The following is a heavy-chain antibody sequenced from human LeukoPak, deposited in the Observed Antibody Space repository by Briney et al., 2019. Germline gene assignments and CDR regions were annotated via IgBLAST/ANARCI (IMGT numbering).Heavy chain of an antibody. D-gene: IGHD3-10*01. CDR1: GYTFTGYY. J-gene: IGHJ3*02. V-gene: IGHV1-2*02. CDR3: PSGREYYGSGCHDDAFDI. CDR2: INPNSGGT. Sequence: ASVKVSCKASGYTFTGYYMHWVRQAPGQGLEWMGWINPNSGGTNYAQKFQGRVTMTRDTSISPAYMELSRLRSDDTAVYYCPSGREYYGSGCHDDAFDIWGQGTMVTVSS.